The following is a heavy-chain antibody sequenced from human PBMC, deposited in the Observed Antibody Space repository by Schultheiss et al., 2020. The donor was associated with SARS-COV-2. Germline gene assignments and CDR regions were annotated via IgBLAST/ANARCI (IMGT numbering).Heavy chain of an antibody. CDR1: GFTFSSYD. CDR3: ARDGDQQWLVSSYYYYYGMDV. CDR2: IGTAGDT. D-gene: IGHD6-19*01. Sequence: GGSLRLSCAASGFTFSSYDMHWVRQATGKGLEWVSAIGTAGDTYYPGSVKGRFTISRENAKNSLYLQMNSLRAEDTAVYYCARDGDQQWLVSSYYYYYGMDVWGQGTTVTVSS. V-gene: IGHV3-13*01. J-gene: IGHJ6*02.